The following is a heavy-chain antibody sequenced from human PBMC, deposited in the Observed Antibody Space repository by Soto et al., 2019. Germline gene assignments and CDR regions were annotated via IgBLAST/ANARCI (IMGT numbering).Heavy chain of an antibody. CDR1: GGSLSGYF. CDR2: INHLGSI. CDR3: ARGGISHWAYFYYMDV. D-gene: IGHD2-21*01. V-gene: IGHV4-34*01. Sequence: PSETLSLTCAVYGGSLSGYFWSWIRQPPGKALEWIGEINHLGSINYNPSLKSRVTMSVDTSKNQFSLTLNSVTAADTATYYCARGGISHWAYFYYMDVWDRGTTVTVSS. J-gene: IGHJ6*03.